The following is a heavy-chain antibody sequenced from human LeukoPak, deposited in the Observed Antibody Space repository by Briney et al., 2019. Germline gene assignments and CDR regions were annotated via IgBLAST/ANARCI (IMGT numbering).Heavy chain of an antibody. V-gene: IGHV1-2*04. CDR1: GYTFTGYY. J-gene: IGHJ3*02. Sequence: ASVKVSCKASGYTFTGYYMHWVRQAPGQGLEWMGWINPNSGGTNYAQKFQGWVTMTRDTSISTAYMELSRLRSDDTAVYYCARDSRFCSSTSCYAVAFDIWGQGTMVTVSS. CDR2: INPNSGGT. CDR3: ARDSRFCSSTSCYAVAFDI. D-gene: IGHD2-2*01.